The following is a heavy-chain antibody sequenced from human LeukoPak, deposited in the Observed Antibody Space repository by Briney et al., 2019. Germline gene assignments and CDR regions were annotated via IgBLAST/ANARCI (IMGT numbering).Heavy chain of an antibody. Sequence: GASVKVSCKTSGYTFTSYGISWVRQAPGQGPEWMGWISAYNGNTNYAQKLQGRVIMTTDTSTTTAYMELRSLRSDDTAVYYCARASGIVGATTDYWGQGTLVTVSS. V-gene: IGHV1-18*01. CDR3: ARASGIVGATTDY. D-gene: IGHD1-26*01. J-gene: IGHJ4*02. CDR2: ISAYNGNT. CDR1: GYTFTSYG.